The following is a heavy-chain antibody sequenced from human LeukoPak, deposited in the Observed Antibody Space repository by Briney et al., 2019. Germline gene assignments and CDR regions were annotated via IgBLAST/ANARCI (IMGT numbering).Heavy chain of an antibody. CDR3: TRADGDYDHRFFDY. J-gene: IGHJ4*02. CDR1: GFTFSSYS. CDR2: IRRKANDGST. D-gene: IGHD4-17*01. V-gene: IGHV3-49*04. Sequence: PGGSLRLSCAASGFTFSSYSMNWVRQAPGKGLEWIGFIRRKANDGSTEYAASVKGRFTISRDDSKAIAYLQMNGLQTEDTALYYCTRADGDYDHRFFDYWGQGTQVIVSS.